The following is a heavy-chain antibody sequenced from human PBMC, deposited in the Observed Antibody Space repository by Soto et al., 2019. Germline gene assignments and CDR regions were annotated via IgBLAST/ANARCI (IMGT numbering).Heavy chain of an antibody. CDR3: ARGSYSSGWYFHGMDV. Sequence: EVQLVESGGGLVQPGGSLRLSCAASGFTFSSYSMNWVRQAPGKGLEWVSYISSSSSTIYYADSVKGRFTISRDNAKNSLYLQMNSLRDEDTAVYYCARGSYSSGWYFHGMDVWGQGTTVTVSS. D-gene: IGHD6-19*01. CDR1: GFTFSSYS. CDR2: ISSSSSTI. J-gene: IGHJ6*02. V-gene: IGHV3-48*02.